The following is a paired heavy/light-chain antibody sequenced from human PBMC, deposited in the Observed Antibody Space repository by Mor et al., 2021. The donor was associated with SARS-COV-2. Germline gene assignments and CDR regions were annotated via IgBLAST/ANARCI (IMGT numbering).Heavy chain of an antibody. CDR3: ARVGNWAGPPRGSLDY. CDR1: GYTFTDYY. Sequence: QVQLVQSGAEVKKPGASVKVSCKTSGYTFTDYYIHWVRQAPGQGLEWMGWMNPNSGDTSYKQRFQGRVTMTRDTSIGTAYMELSSLRSDDTTIYYCARVGNWAGPPRGSLDYWGQGTLVTVSS. V-gene: IGHV1-2*02. CDR2: MNPNSGDT. J-gene: IGHJ4*02. D-gene: IGHD3-16*01.
Light chain of an antibody. Sequence: EIVLTQSPGTLSLSPGERATLSCRASQSVNTNSLAWYQQKPGQAPRLLIYGASSRATGIPDRFSGSGSGTDFTLTISRLEPEDFAVYYCQQHDNSPRTFGQGTKVEIK. CDR2: GAS. J-gene: IGKJ1*01. CDR1: QSVNTNS. CDR3: QQHDNSPRT. V-gene: IGKV3-20*01.